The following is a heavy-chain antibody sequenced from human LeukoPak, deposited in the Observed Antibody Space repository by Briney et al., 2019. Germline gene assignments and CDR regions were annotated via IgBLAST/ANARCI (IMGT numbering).Heavy chain of an antibody. V-gene: IGHV3-7*01. D-gene: IGHD6-6*01. CDR1: GFTFSSYW. CDR2: IKQDGSEK. J-gene: IGHJ3*02. CDR3: ARDRTEQLHARLASDI. Sequence: GGSLRLSCAASGFTFSSYWMSWVRQAPGKGLEWVANIKQDGSEKYYVDSVKGRFTISRDNAKNSLYLQMNSLRAEDTAVYYCARDRTEQLHARLASDIWGQGTMVTVSS.